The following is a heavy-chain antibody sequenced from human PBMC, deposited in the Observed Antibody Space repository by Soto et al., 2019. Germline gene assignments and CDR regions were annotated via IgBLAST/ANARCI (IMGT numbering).Heavy chain of an antibody. CDR2: TSYTGNT. D-gene: IGHD2-2*01. V-gene: IGHV4-59*02. CDR3: ARDMPRSFPRCFGP. J-gene: IGHJ5*02. Sequence: SETLSLTCFVSCSPVTSYYWNWMRQFPGKGLEWIAYTSYTGNTNYNPSLQSRVTISFDTSKNQLSLKFNSKTEADTAAYYCARDMPRSFPRCFGPWRRGTRVT. CDR1: CSPVTSYY.